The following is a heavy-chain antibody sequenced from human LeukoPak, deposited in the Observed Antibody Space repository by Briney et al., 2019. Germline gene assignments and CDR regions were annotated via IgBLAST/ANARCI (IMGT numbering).Heavy chain of an antibody. V-gene: IGHV3-74*01. CDR1: GFSFSGHW. J-gene: IGHJ4*02. CDR2: ISPTGSTT. CDR3: ARGPNSNWSGLDF. Sequence: GSLRLSCPASGFSFSGHWMHWARQLPGKGLVWVSRISPTGSTTSYADSVKGRLTVSRDNAKNTLYLQVNNLRAEDTAVYYCARGPNSNWSGLDFWGQGTLLTVSS. D-gene: IGHD6-6*01.